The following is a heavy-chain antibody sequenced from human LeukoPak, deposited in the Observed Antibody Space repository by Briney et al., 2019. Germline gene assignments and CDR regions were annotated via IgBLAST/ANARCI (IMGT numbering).Heavy chain of an antibody. CDR1: GFSVSTNY. CDR3: ARAGVLRFLEDAFDI. Sequence: GGSLRLSCAASGFSVSTNYMSWARQAPGRGLEWVAVIYSGGSTYYADSVKGRVTISRNNSKNTLYLQMNSLRAEDTAVYYCARAGVLRFLEDAFDIWGQGTMVTVSS. D-gene: IGHD3-3*01. J-gene: IGHJ3*02. CDR2: IYSGGST. V-gene: IGHV3-53*04.